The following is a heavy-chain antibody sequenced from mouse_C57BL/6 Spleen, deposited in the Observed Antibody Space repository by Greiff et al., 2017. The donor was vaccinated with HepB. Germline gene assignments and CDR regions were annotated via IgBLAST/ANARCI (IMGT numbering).Heavy chain of an antibody. CDR2: IWSDGST. CDR1: GFSLTSYG. V-gene: IGHV2-6-1*01. D-gene: IGHD1-1*01. Sequence: VMLVESGPGLVAPSQSLSITCTVSGFSLTSYGVHWVRQPPGKGLEWLVVIWSDGSTTYNSALKSRLSISKDNSKSQVFLKMNSLQTDDTAMYYCARHDGGYYGSSYEFAYWGQGTLVTVSA. J-gene: IGHJ3*01. CDR3: ARHDGGYYGSSYEFAY.